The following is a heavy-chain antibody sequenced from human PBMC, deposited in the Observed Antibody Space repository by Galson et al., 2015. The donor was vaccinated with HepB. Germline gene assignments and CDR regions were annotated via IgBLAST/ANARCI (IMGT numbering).Heavy chain of an antibody. CDR2: IDWDDDK. D-gene: IGHD3-22*01. V-gene: IGHV2-70*11. J-gene: IGHJ4*02. Sequence: PALVKPTQTLTLTCTFSGFSLSTSGMCVSWIRQPPGKALEWLARIDWDDDKYYSTSLKTRLTISKDTSKNQVVLTMTNMDPVDTATYYCARSSSVYDSSGYLDYWGQGTLVTVSS. CDR3: ARSSSVYDSSGYLDY. CDR1: GFSLSTSGMC.